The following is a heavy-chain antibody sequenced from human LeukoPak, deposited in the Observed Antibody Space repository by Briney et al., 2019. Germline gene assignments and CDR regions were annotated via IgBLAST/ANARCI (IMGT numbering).Heavy chain of an antibody. CDR1: GGSISSYY. CDR2: INHSGST. Sequence: SETLSLTCTVSGGSISSYYWSWIRQPPGKGLEWIGEINHSGSTNYNPSLKSRVTISVDTSKNQFSLKLSSVTAADTAVYYCARRSKRITMIVVVNYWFDPWGQGTLVTVSS. CDR3: ARRSKRITMIVVVNYWFDP. D-gene: IGHD3-22*01. J-gene: IGHJ5*02. V-gene: IGHV4-34*01.